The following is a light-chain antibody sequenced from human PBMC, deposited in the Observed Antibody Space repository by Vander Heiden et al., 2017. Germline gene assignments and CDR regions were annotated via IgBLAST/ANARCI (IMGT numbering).Light chain of an antibody. J-gene: IGKJ1*01. Sequence: DIQMTQSPSTLSASVGDRVTITCRASQNINNWLAWYQRKPVKAPNLLIFQASVLESGVPSRFSGGKSGTEFTLTISSLQPDDFATYYCQQYDSYPWTFGQGTTVEIK. CDR2: QAS. CDR3: QQYDSYPWT. CDR1: QNINNW. V-gene: IGKV1-5*03.